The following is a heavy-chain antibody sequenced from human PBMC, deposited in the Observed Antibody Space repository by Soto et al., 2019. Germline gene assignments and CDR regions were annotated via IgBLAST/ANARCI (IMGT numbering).Heavy chain of an antibody. CDR1: GGTFHRHA. D-gene: IGHD5-12*01. CDR2: IIPMLHKV. V-gene: IGHV1-69*01. J-gene: IGHJ4*01. CDR3: ARDQGGTRGYSGYDDFDY. Sequence: HVQVVQSGAEVKKPGAAVKVSFRASGGTFHRHAISWVRQAPGQGLEWMGGIIPMLHKVNYVEKLQDRVTITADESKTTVYLELSSLTSEDTAVYYCARDQGGTRGYSGYDDFDYWGHGTLVTVSS.